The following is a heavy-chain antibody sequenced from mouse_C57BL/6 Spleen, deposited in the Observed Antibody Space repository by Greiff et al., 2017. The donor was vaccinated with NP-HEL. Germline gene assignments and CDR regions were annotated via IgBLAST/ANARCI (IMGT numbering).Heavy chain of an antibody. J-gene: IGHJ2*01. CDR2: ISSGGSYT. CDR1: GFTFSSYG. D-gene: IGHD4-1*01. Sequence: DVMLVESGGDLVKPGGSLKLSCAASGFTFSSYGMSWVRQTPDKRLEWVATISSGGSYTYYLDSVKGRFTISRDNAKNTLYLQMSSLKSEDTAMYYCARDELGRVHFDYWGQGTTLTVSS. V-gene: IGHV5-6*02. CDR3: ARDELGRVHFDY.